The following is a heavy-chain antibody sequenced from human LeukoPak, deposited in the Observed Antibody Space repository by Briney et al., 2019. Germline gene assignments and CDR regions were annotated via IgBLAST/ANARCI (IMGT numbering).Heavy chain of an antibody. J-gene: IGHJ4*02. CDR3: AREKFTS. Sequence: AGVSLRLSCAASGFTFSSYWMHWVRQAPGEGLLWVSRINSDGSITKYADSVKGRFTISRDNARNTLYLQMNSLRAEDTAVYYCAREKFTSWGQGTLVTVSS. D-gene: IGHD2-2*01. CDR1: GFTFSSYW. CDR2: INSDGSIT. V-gene: IGHV3-74*01.